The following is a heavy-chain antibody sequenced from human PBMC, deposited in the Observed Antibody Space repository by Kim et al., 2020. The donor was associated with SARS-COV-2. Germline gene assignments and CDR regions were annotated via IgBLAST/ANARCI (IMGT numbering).Heavy chain of an antibody. D-gene: IGHD2-15*01. J-gene: IGHJ6*02. CDR2: ISYDGSNK. CDR3: ARGGGFGMDV. V-gene: IGHV3-30*04. CDR1: GFTFSSYA. Sequence: GGSLRLSCAASGFTFSSYAMHWVRQAPGKGLEWVAVISYDGSNKYYADSVKGRFTISRDNSKNTLYLQMNSLRAEDTAVYYCARGGGFGMDVWGQGTTVT.